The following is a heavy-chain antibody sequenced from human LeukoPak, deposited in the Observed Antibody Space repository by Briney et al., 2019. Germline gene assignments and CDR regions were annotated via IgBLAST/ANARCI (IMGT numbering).Heavy chain of an antibody. J-gene: IGHJ6*03. CDR1: GFTVSSNY. V-gene: IGHV3-53*01. Sequence: GGSLRLSCAASGFTVSSNYMSWVRQAPGKGLEWVSVIYSGGSTYYADSVKGRFTISRDNSKNTLYLQMNSLRAEDTAVYYCARVLYGSGSYYSYYYYYMDVWGKGTTVTISS. D-gene: IGHD3-10*01. CDR2: IYSGGST. CDR3: ARVLYGSGSYYSYYYYYMDV.